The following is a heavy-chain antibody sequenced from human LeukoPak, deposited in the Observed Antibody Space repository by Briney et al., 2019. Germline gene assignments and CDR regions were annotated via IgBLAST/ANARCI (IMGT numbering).Heavy chain of an antibody. V-gene: IGHV3-23*01. D-gene: IGHD2-2*01. CDR1: GFTFSSYA. Sequence: GGSLRLSCAASGFTFSSYAMSWVRQAPGKGLEWVSAISGSGGNTYYADSVKGRFTISRDNSKNTLYLQMNSLRAEDTAVYYCAKPDPGSYCSSTSCYPYYYYYYMDVWGKGTTVTVSS. CDR3: AKPDPGSYCSSTSCYPYYYYYYMDV. J-gene: IGHJ6*03. CDR2: ISGSGGNT.